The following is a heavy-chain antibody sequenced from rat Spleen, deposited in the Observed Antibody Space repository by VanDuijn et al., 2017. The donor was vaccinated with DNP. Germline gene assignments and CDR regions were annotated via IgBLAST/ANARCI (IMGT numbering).Heavy chain of an antibody. J-gene: IGHJ2*01. V-gene: IGHV5S13*01. Sequence: EVQLVESGGGLVQPGRSLKLSCAASGFTFGNYGLAWVRQAPTKGLEWVASITHTGDNTYYPDSVKGRFTISRDNAKSTLYLQMDSLRSEDTATYYCTTRITTIFDYWGQGVMVTVSS. CDR3: TTRITTIFDY. CDR2: ITHTGDNT. D-gene: IGHD1-10*01. CDR1: GFTFGNYG.